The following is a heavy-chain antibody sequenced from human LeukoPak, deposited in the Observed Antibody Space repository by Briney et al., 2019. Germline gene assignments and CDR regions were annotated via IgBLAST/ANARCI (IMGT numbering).Heavy chain of an antibody. CDR1: GYTFTSYD. Sequence: ASVKVSFKASGYTFTSYDINWVRQATGQGREWMGWMNPNSGNTGCAQKFQGRVTMTRNTSISTAYMELSSLRSEDTAVYYCARGSLRWGNDYWGQGTLATVSS. CDR2: MNPNSGNT. J-gene: IGHJ4*02. V-gene: IGHV1-8*01. CDR3: ARGSLRWGNDY. D-gene: IGHD4-23*01.